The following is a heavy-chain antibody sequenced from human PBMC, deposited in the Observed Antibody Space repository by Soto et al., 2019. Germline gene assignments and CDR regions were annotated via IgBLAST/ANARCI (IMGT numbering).Heavy chain of an antibody. D-gene: IGHD5-18*01. V-gene: IGHV1-18*01. CDR2: ISGYNGNT. J-gene: IGHJ6*02. CDR3: ARDRPSWLYSYGYRYYYYGMDV. Sequence: QVQLVQSGAEVKKPGASVKVSCEASGYTFTSYGISWVRQAPGQGLEWMGWISGYNGNTNDAQKLQGRVTMTTDTSTSTAYMELRSLRSDDTAVYYCARDRPSWLYSYGYRYYYYGMDVWGQGTTVTVSS. CDR1: GYTFTSYG.